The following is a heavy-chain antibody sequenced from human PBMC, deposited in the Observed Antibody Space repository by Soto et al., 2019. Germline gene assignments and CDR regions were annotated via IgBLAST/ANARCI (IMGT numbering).Heavy chain of an antibody. D-gene: IGHD3-3*01. V-gene: IGHV1-8*01. CDR1: GSTFPSYD. Sequence: ASVPGSFPGSGSTFPSYDINLVRQATGQGLEWMGWMNPNSGNTGYAQKFQGRVTMTRNTSISTAYMELSSLRSEDTAVYYRARVNTIFGVVIGYWGQGTLVTVS. CDR2: MNPNSGNT. CDR3: ARVNTIFGVVIGY. J-gene: IGHJ4*02.